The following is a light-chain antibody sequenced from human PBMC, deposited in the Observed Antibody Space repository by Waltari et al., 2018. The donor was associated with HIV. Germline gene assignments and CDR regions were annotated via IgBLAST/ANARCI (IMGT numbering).Light chain of an antibody. CDR3: VSYSGSSNTLI. J-gene: IGLJ2*01. CDR1: FSDIGGYSY. V-gene: IGLV2-14*01. CDR2: DVS. Sequence: QSALAQPAAASGSPGQSLTVSCTGTFSDIGGYSYVSWYQQRPGRAPKLIIFDVSDRPSGISDRFSGSVSGTTAYLTISGLQADDEASYYCVSYSGSSNTLIFGGGTKVTVL.